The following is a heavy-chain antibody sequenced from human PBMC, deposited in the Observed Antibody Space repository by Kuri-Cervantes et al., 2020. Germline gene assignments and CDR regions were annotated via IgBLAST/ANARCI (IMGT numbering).Heavy chain of an antibody. CDR2: ISSSGSTI. CDR1: GFTFSSYS. CDR3: AGRIVVVPAAPGDAFDI. V-gene: IGHV3-48*04. J-gene: IGHJ3*02. D-gene: IGHD2-2*01. Sequence: GGSLRLSCAASGFTFSSYSMNWVRQAPGKGLEWVSYISSSGSTIYYADSVKGRFTISRDNAKNSLYLKMNSLRAEDTAVYYCAGRIVVVPAAPGDAFDIWGQGTMVTVSS.